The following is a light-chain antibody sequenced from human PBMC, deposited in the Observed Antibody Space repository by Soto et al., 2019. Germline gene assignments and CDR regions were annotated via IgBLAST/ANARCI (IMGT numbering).Light chain of an antibody. J-gene: IGLJ3*02. V-gene: IGLV7-43*01. Sequence: QAVVTQEPSLTVSPGGTVTLTCASITGAVTSDYYPNWLQQKPGQAPRSLIHSTYTRHFWTPARFSGSLLGGKAALTVSDVQPEDEADYYCLLYHGAAQVFGGGTKVTVL. CDR1: TGAVTSDYY. CDR2: STY. CDR3: LLYHGAAQV.